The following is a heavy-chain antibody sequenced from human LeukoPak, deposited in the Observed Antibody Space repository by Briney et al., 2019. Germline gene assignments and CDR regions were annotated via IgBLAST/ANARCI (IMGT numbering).Heavy chain of an antibody. J-gene: IGHJ4*02. V-gene: IGHV3-49*03. D-gene: IGHD3-22*01. CDR2: IRSKAYGGTT. Sequence: GGSLRLSCTASGFTFGDYAMSWFRQAPGKGLEWVGFIRSKAYGGTTEYAASVKGRFTISRDDSKSIAYLQMNSLKTEDTAVYYCTRDGSGDYYDSSGSPEGSDYWGQGTLVTVSS. CDR1: GFTFGDYA. CDR3: TRDGSGDYYDSSGSPEGSDY.